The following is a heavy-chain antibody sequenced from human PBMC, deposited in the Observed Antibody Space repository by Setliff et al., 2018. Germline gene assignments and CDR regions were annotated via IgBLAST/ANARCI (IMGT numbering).Heavy chain of an antibody. CDR1: GGSINTYPYY. CDR3: ARHYPGGNNLPFHS. D-gene: IGHD1-1*01. CDR2: IYYTGIT. J-gene: IGHJ4*02. Sequence: NPSETLSLTCTVSGGSINTYPYYWGWIRQPPGKGLEWIGNIYYTGITYYNPSLRSRVTISVDTSKNQCSLKLTSVTAAGTAVYYCARHYPGGNNLPFHSWGQGTLVTVSS. V-gene: IGHV4-39*07.